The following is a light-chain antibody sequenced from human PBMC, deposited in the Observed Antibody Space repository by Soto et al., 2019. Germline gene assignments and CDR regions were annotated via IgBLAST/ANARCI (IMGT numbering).Light chain of an antibody. V-gene: IGLV3-1*01. J-gene: IGLJ2*01. CDR2: EDS. CDR3: QAWDSSVV. Sequence: SYELTQPPSVSVSPGQTASITCSGDKVGGKYVCWYQQKPGQSPVLVIYEDSKRPSGIPERFSGSNSGNTATLTISGTQAMDEADYYCQAWDSSVVFGGGTKVTVL. CDR1: KVGGKY.